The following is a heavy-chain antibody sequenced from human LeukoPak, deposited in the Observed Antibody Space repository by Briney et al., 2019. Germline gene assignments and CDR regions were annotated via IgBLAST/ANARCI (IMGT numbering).Heavy chain of an antibody. CDR3: ARDRNDAFDI. V-gene: IGHV4-59*01. CDR1: GGSISSYD. CDR2: IYYSGST. J-gene: IGHJ3*02. Sequence: SETLSLTCTVSGGSISSYDWSWIRQPPGKGLEWIGYIYYSGSTNYNPSLKSRVTISVDTSKNQFSLKVSSVTAADTAVYYCARDRNDAFDIWGQGTMVTVSS.